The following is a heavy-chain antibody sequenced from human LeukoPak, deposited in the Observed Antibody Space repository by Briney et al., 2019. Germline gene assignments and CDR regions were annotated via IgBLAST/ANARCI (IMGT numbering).Heavy chain of an antibody. CDR1: GYTFTGYY. CDR3: AILTYYYDSSGYFTTFDY. Sequence: ASVKVSCKASGYTFTGYYMHWVRPAPGQGLEWMGRINPNSGGTNYAQKFQGRVTMTRDTSISTAYMELSRLRSDDTAVYYCAILTYYYDSSGYFTTFDYWGQGTLVTVSS. D-gene: IGHD3-22*01. J-gene: IGHJ4*02. V-gene: IGHV1-2*06. CDR2: INPNSGGT.